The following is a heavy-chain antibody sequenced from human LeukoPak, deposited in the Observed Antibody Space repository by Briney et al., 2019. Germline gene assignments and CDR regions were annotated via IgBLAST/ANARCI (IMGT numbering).Heavy chain of an antibody. Sequence: GSLILSCAASGFTFSSYEMNWVRQAPGKGLEWVSYISSSGSTIYYADSVKGRFTISRDNSKNTLYLQMNSLRVEDTAEYYCAKEGIGFGGAFDIWGQGTKVTVSS. D-gene: IGHD3-10*01. CDR1: GFTFSSYE. CDR2: ISSSGSTI. CDR3: AKEGIGFGGAFDI. J-gene: IGHJ3*02. V-gene: IGHV3-48*03.